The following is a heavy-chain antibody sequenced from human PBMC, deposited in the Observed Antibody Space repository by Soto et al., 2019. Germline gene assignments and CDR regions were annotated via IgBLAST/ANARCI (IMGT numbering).Heavy chain of an antibody. CDR2: ISYDGSNK. V-gene: IGHV3-30-3*01. J-gene: IGHJ4*02. CDR3: ARAKLRLFDY. Sequence: QVQLVESGGGVVQPGRSLRLSCAASGFTFSSYAMHWVRQAPGKGLEWVAVISYDGSNKYYADSVKGRFTISRDNSKNPLYLQMNSLRAEDTAVYYCARAKLRLFDYWGQGTLVTVSS. D-gene: IGHD2-15*01. CDR1: GFTFSSYA.